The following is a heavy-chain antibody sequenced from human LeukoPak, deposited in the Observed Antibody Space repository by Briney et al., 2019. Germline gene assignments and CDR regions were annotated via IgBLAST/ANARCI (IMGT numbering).Heavy chain of an antibody. CDR1: GYSFTSYW. CDR2: IYPGDSDT. J-gene: IGHJ3*02. CDR3: ARPNHDRRGYLSREAFDI. D-gene: IGHD3-10*01. Sequence: GESLKISCKGSGYSFTSYWIGWVRQMPGKGLEWMGIIYPGDSDTRYSPSFQGQVTISADKSISTAYLQWSSLKASDTAMYYCARPNHDRRGYLSREAFDIWGQGTMVTVSS. V-gene: IGHV5-51*01.